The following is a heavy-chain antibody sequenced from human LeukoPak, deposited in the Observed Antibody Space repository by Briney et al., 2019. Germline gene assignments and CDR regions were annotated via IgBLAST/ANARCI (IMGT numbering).Heavy chain of an antibody. CDR3: ARDRVRGTITYAGFDP. V-gene: IGHV4-31*03. CDR2: IYYSGST. CDR1: GGSITSGGYY. Sequence: SQTLSLTCTVSGGSITSGGYYWSWIRQLPGKGLEWIGYIYYSGSTYYNPSLKSRVTISIDTSKNQFSLKLSSVTAADTAVYYCARDRVRGTITYAGFDPWGQGTLVTLSS. D-gene: IGHD3-10*01. J-gene: IGHJ5*02.